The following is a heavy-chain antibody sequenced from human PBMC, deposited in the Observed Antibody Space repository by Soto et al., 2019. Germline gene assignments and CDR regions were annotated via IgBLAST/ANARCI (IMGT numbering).Heavy chain of an antibody. CDR2: IYYSGST. V-gene: IGHV4-61*08. CDR1: GGSISSSGYY. Sequence: SETLSLTCTVSGGSISSSGYYWSWIRQHPGKGLEWIGYIYYSGSTNSNPSLKGRVTISVDTSKNQFSLKLSSVTAADTAVYYCARGHSYPYDNSGYYYYFDYWGQGTLVTVSS. J-gene: IGHJ4*02. CDR3: ARGHSYPYDNSGYYYYFDY. D-gene: IGHD3-22*01.